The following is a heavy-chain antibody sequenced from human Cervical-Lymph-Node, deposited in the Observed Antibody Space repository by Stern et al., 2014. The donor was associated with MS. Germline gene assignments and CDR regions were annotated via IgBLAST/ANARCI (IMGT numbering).Heavy chain of an antibody. J-gene: IGHJ4*02. CDR1: GYTFTSYD. V-gene: IGHV1-8*01. CDR2: MNPNSGHT. D-gene: IGHD3-22*01. Sequence: DQLVESGAEVKKPGASVKVSCKASGYTFTSYDINWVRQATGQGPEWMGWMNPNSGHTGYAQKFQGRVAMTRNSSISTVYMELSSLRSEDTAVYYCARGYYDTSGPAGFDSWGRGTLVTVSS. CDR3: ARGYYDTSGPAGFDS.